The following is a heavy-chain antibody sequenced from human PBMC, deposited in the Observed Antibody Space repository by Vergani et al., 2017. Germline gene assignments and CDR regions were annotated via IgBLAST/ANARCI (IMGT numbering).Heavy chain of an antibody. Sequence: QVQLQQWGAGLLKPSETLSLTCAVYGGSFSGYYWSWIRQPPGKGLEWIGEINHSGSTNYNPSLKSRVTISVDTSKNQFSLKLSSVTAADTAVYYCARHLHYYGSGSYGRWFDPWGQGTLDTVSS. CDR2: INHSGST. J-gene: IGHJ5*02. D-gene: IGHD3-10*01. V-gene: IGHV4-34*01. CDR1: GGSFSGYY. CDR3: ARHLHYYGSGSYGRWFDP.